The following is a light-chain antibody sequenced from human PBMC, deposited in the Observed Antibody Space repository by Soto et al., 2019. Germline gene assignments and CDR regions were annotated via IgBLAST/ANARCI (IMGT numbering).Light chain of an antibody. CDR3: QQRSNWPPIT. CDR2: DAS. J-gene: IGKJ5*01. V-gene: IGKV3D-20*02. CDR1: QSVSSSY. Sequence: EIVLTQSPGTLSLSPGERATLSCRASQSVSSSYLAWYQQKPGQAPRLLIYDASKRATDIPDRFIGSGSGTDFTLTINSLEPEDFAVYYCQQRSNWPPITFGQGTRLEIK.